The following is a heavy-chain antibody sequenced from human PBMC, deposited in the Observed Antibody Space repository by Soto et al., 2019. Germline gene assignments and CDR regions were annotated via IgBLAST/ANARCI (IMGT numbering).Heavy chain of an antibody. D-gene: IGHD2-21*01. Sequence: GASVKVSCKASGYPLTRYYMHWVRQAPGQGLEWMGLINPSGGSTTYAQKFQGRVTMTRDTSASTVYMELSSLRSEDTAVYYCARVGADCGGDCFDYWGQRTLVTVSS. V-gene: IGHV1-46*03. J-gene: IGHJ4*02. CDR1: GYPLTRYY. CDR3: ARVGADCGGDCFDY. CDR2: INPSGGST.